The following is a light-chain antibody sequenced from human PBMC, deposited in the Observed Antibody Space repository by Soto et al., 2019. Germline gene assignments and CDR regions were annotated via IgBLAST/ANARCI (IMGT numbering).Light chain of an antibody. CDR3: SSYAINSVTLYV. CDR2: EVS. CDR1: SSDIGASNY. V-gene: IGLV2-14*01. J-gene: IGLJ1*01. Sequence: QSVLTQPASVSGSPGQSITISCTGTSSDIGASNYVSWYQQHPGKAPKVMIYEVSNRPSGVSNRFSGSKSGNTASLSISGLQAEDEADYYCSSYAINSVTLYVFGTGTKVTVL.